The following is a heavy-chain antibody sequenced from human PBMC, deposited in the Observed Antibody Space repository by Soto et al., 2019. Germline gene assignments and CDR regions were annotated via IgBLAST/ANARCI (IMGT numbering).Heavy chain of an antibody. Sequence: QVQLVQSGAEVKKPGSSVKVSCKASGGTFSSYAISWVRQAPGQGLEWMGGIIPIFGTANYAQKFQGRVTITADESTSTAYMELSSLRSEDTAVYYCARDRVEDYGDYGAFPHYYYYGMDVWGQGTTVTVSS. CDR2: IIPIFGTA. CDR1: GGTFSSYA. CDR3: ARDRVEDYGDYGAFPHYYYYGMDV. D-gene: IGHD4-17*01. J-gene: IGHJ6*02. V-gene: IGHV1-69*12.